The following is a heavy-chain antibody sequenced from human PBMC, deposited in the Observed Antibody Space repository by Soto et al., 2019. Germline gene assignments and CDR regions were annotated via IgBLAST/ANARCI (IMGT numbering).Heavy chain of an antibody. CDR3: TRGPRSTSTGTGAF. CDR1: GFTSSMYW. V-gene: IGHV3-74*01. CDR2: INDDGIST. J-gene: IGHJ4*02. D-gene: IGHD1-1*01. Sequence: PGGYLRLSCAASGFTSSMYWMHWVRQVPGKGPEWVSRINDDGISTNYADSVKGRFPISRDNAKNTLYLQMNALRVEDTAVYYCTRGPRSTSTGTGAFWGQGTLVTVSS.